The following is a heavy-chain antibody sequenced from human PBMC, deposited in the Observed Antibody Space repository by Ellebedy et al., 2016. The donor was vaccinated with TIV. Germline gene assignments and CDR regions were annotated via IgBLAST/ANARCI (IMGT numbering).Heavy chain of an antibody. Sequence: PGGSLRLSCAASGFTFRNYNMNWVRQAPGKGLEWVSATSGSGGSTYYADSVKGRFTISRDNSKNTLYLQMNSLRAEDTAVYYCAKLRGATGSWYFDLWGRGTLVPVSS. CDR1: GFTFRNYN. J-gene: IGHJ2*01. V-gene: IGHV3-23*01. CDR2: TSGSGGST. D-gene: IGHD1-26*01. CDR3: AKLRGATGSWYFDL.